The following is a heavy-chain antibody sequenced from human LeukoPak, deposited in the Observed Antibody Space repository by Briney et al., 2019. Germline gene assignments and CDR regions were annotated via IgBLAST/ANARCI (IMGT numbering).Heavy chain of an antibody. Sequence: AASVKVSCKASGYTFTGYHMHWVRQAPGQGLEWVGWINPNSGDTHYAQKFQGRVTMTRDTSISTAYMELSRLRSDDTAVYYCAKDSVTGTADCWGQGTLVTVSS. CDR3: AKDSVTGTADC. D-gene: IGHD6-19*01. CDR1: GYTFTGYH. J-gene: IGHJ4*02. V-gene: IGHV1-2*02. CDR2: INPNSGDT.